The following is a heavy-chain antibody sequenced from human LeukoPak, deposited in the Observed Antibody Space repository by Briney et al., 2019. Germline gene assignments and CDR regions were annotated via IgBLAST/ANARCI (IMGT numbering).Heavy chain of an antibody. CDR2: IYYSGST. D-gene: IGHD6-19*01. V-gene: IGHV4-31*03. CDR1: GGSISSGGYY. Sequence: SETLSLTCTVSGGSISSGGYYWSWIRQHPGKGLEWIGYIYYSGSTYYNPSLKSRVTISVDTSKNQFSLKLSSVTAADTAVYYCARSSGWYSAFDIWGQGTMVTVSS. J-gene: IGHJ3*02. CDR3: ARSSGWYSAFDI.